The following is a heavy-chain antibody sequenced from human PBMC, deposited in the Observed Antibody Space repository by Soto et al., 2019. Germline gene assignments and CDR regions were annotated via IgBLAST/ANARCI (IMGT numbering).Heavy chain of an antibody. Sequence: QITLKESGPTLVRPPQTLTLTCTFSGFSLTSGVGVVWIRQPPGKALEWLALIYWDDDKRYSPSLKNRLTITKDTSKNQVVLTMTNVGPVDTATYFCAHIDPEIVTVGWHCGFDYWGQGTLVTVSS. J-gene: IGHJ4*02. CDR3: AHIDPEIVTVGWHCGFDY. D-gene: IGHD5-12*01. V-gene: IGHV2-5*02. CDR2: IYWDDDK. CDR1: GFSLTSGVG.